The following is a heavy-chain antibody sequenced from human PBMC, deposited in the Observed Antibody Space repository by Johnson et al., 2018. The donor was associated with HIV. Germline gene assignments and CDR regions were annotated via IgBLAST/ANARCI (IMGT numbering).Heavy chain of an antibody. D-gene: IGHD1-26*01. CDR3: ASEEWELLGDAFDI. Sequence: VQLVESGGGLVQPGGSLRLSCAASGFTFSNYWMSWVRQAPGKGLEWVANIKQDGSEKYYVDSVKGRFTISRDNAKNSLYLQMNSLRAEDTAVYYCASEEWELLGDAFDIWGQGTMVTVSS. V-gene: IGHV3-7*01. J-gene: IGHJ3*02. CDR1: GFTFSNYW. CDR2: IKQDGSEK.